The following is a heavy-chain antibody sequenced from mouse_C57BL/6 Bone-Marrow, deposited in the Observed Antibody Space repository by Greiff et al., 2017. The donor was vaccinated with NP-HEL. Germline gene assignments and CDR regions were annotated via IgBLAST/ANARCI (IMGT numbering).Heavy chain of an antibody. D-gene: IGHD2-3*01. J-gene: IGHJ2*01. V-gene: IGHV1-7*01. Sequence: VQLQQSGAELAKPGASVKPSCKASGYTFPSYWMHWVKQRPGQGLEWIGYINPSSGYTKYNQKFKDKATLTADKSSSTAYMQLSSLTYEDSAVYYCARSHGYYPYYFDYWGQGTTLTVSS. CDR1: GYTFPSYW. CDR2: INPSSGYT. CDR3: ARSHGYYPYYFDY.